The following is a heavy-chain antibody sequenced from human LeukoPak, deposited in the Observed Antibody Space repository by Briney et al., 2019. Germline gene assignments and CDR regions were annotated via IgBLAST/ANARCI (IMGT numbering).Heavy chain of an antibody. CDR1: GFTFSNSW. CDR3: ARGRRGTQYQVFDS. Sequence: PGGSLRLSCVASGFTFSNSWMNWVRQAPEKRLEWVANIKEDGSEKYYLESVKGRFTISRDNAKNSLYLQMNSLRDEDTALYYCARGRRGTQYQVFDSWGQGTLVTVSS. V-gene: IGHV3-7*04. CDR2: IKEDGSEK. J-gene: IGHJ5*01.